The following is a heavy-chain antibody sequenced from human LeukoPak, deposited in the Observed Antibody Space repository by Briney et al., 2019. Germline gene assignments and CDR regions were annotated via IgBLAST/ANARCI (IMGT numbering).Heavy chain of an antibody. J-gene: IGHJ3*02. CDR3: ASLYDSSGYDAFDI. CDR2: IYYSGST. CDR1: GGSISSYY. D-gene: IGHD3-22*01. V-gene: IGHV4-59*01. Sequence: PSETLSLTCTVSGGSISSYYWSWIRQPPGKGLEWIGYIYYSGSTNYNPSLKSRVTISVDTSKNQFSLKLSSVTAADTAVYYCASLYDSSGYDAFDIWGQGTMVTVSS.